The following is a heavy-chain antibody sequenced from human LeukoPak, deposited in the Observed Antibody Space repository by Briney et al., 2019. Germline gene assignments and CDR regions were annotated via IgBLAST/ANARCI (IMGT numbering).Heavy chain of an antibody. V-gene: IGHV3-48*01. CDR2: ISTSSNTI. Sequence: GGSLRLSCAASGFTFSSYNMNWVRQAPGKGLEWVSYISTSSNTIYYADSVKGRFTISRDNAKNTLYLQMDSLRGEDAAVYYCAKDFRIGYSAHFDYWGQGALVTVSS. D-gene: IGHD2-21*01. CDR3: AKDFRIGYSAHFDY. J-gene: IGHJ4*02. CDR1: GFTFSSYN.